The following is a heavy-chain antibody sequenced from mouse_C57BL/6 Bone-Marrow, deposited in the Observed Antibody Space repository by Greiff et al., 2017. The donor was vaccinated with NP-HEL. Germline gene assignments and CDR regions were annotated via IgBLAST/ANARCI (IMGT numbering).Heavy chain of an antibody. J-gene: IGHJ2*01. CDR2: IDPSDSYT. V-gene: IGHV1-69*01. CDR1: GYTFTSYW. D-gene: IGHD2-4*01. Sequence: QVQLQQPGAELVMPGASVKLSCKASGYTFTSYWMHWVKQRPGQGLEWIGEIDPSDSYTNYNQKFKGKSTLTVDKSSSTAYMQLSSLTSEDSAVYYCARFHDDDDYWGQGTTLTVSS. CDR3: ARFHDDDDY.